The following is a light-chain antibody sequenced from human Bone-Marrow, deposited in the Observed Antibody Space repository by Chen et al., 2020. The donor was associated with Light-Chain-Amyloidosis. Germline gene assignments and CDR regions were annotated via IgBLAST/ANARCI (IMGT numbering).Light chain of an antibody. CDR1: SLRSYY. Sequence: SSELTQDPAVSVALGQTVRITCQGDSLRSYYASWYQQKPGQAPVLVIYGKNNRPSGIPDRFCGSSSGNTASLTITGAQAEEEADDYCNSRDSSGNHLWVFGGGTKLTVL. V-gene: IGLV3-19*01. CDR3: NSRDSSGNHLWV. J-gene: IGLJ3*02. CDR2: GKN.